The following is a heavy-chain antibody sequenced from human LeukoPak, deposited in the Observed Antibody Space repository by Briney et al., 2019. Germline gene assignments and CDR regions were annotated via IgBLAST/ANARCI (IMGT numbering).Heavy chain of an antibody. CDR1: GFTFNSYA. D-gene: IGHD2-2*01. CDR3: ARDTKYAFDN. CDR2: IWYDGSNK. J-gene: IGHJ4*02. V-gene: IGHV3-33*01. Sequence: GGSLRLSCAASGFTFNSYAMHWVRQAPGKGLEWVAFIWYDGSNKYYADSVKGRFTISRDKAKNSVYLQMNSLRVEDTAVYYCARDTKYAFDNWGQGTLVTVSS.